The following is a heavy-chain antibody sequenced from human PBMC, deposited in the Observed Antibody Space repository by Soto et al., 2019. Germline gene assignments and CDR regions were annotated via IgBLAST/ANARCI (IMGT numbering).Heavy chain of an antibody. CDR2: MNPSTGTT. Sequence: QVKLVQSGAEVKKPGASVKVSCKASGYTFTSYDNIWVRQATGQGLEWMGWMNPSTGTTDSAEKFQGRLTMTRNTSISTVYMELSSLSFEDTAVYYCARSRIIVAGGFDPWGQGTLVTVSS. CDR3: ARSRIIVAGGFDP. V-gene: IGHV1-8*01. CDR1: GYTFTSYD. D-gene: IGHD6-19*01. J-gene: IGHJ5*02.